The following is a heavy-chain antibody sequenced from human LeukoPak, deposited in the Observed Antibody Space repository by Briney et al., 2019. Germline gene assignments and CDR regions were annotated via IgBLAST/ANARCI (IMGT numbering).Heavy chain of an antibody. V-gene: IGHV1-2*02. J-gene: IGHJ5*02. CDR2: INPNSGGT. D-gene: IGHD5-12*01. CDR1: GYTFTGYY. Sequence: ASVKVSCKASGYTFTGYYMHWVRQAPGQGLEWMGWINPNSGGTNYAQKFQGRVTMTRDTSISTAYMELSRLRSDDTAVYYCARDSAEWLTTNWFDPWGQGTLVTVSS. CDR3: ARDSAEWLTTNWFDP.